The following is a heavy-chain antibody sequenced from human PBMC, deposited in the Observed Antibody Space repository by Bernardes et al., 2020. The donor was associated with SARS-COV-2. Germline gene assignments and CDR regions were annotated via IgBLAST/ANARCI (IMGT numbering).Heavy chain of an antibody. J-gene: IGHJ3*01. V-gene: IGHV4-59*11. CDR1: GGSINSHH. Sequence: ETLSLTCAVSGGSINSHHWSWIRQPPGKGLEWIGYIHYSGTTNYNPSLNSRVTFSVDTSKNQFSLKLSSVTAADTAVYFCARREYDSSGFFSLGAFDVWGQGTMVTVSS. CDR2: IHYSGTT. D-gene: IGHD3-22*01. CDR3: ARREYDSSGFFSLGAFDV.